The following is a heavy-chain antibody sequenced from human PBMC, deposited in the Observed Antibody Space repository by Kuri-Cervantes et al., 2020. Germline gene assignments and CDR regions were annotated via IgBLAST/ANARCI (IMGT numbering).Heavy chain of an antibody. CDR3: ARGGSSGDHFGY. J-gene: IGHJ4*02. CDR1: GYTFIDYY. V-gene: IGHV1-2*02. D-gene: IGHD6-19*01. CDR2: INPNSGGT. Sequence: ASVKVSCKASGYTFIDYYIHWVRQAPGQGLEWMGWINPNSGGTNYAQKFQGRVTITRDTSASTAYMELSSLRSEDTAVYYCARGGSSGDHFGYWGQGTLVTVSS.